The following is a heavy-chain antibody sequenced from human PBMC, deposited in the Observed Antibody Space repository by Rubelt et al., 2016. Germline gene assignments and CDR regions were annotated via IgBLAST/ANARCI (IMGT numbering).Heavy chain of an antibody. CDR2: ISSSSSYI. Sequence: EVQLVESGGGLVKPGGSLRLSCAASGFTFSSYSMNWVRQAPGKGLEWVSSISSSSSYIYYADSVKGRFTISRDNAKNSLYLQMNSLTAEDTAIYYCAKDYSSGWYEDWGQGTLVTVSS. CDR1: GFTFSSYS. J-gene: IGHJ4*02. CDR3: AKDYSSGWYED. D-gene: IGHD6-13*01. V-gene: IGHV3-21*01.